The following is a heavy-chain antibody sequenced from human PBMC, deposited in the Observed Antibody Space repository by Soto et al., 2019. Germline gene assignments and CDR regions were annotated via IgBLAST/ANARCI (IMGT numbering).Heavy chain of an antibody. V-gene: IGHV3-30*03. D-gene: IGHD7-27*01. CDR3: XXDLLGPGRAYGMDV. CDR2: ISYDGSNK. Sequence: QVQLVESGGGVVQPGRSLRLSCAASGFTFSSYGMHWVRQAPGKGLEWVAVISYDGSNKYYADSVKGRFTISRDNSKXXXXXXXXXXXXEXXXXXXXXXDLLGPGRAYGMDVWGQGTTVTVSS. J-gene: IGHJ6*02. CDR1: GFTFSSYG.